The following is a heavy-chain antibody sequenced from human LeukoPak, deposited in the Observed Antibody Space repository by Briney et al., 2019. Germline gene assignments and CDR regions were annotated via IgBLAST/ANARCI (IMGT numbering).Heavy chain of an antibody. CDR3: AKQAYSSSWYNWFDP. V-gene: IGHV3-53*01. D-gene: IGHD6-13*01. Sequence: PGGSLRLSCAASGFTVSSNYMSWVRQAPGKGLEWVSVIYSGGSTYYADSVKGRFTISRDNSRNTLSLQMNSLRVEDTAVYYCAKQAYSSSWYNWFDPWGQGALVTVSS. CDR2: IYSGGST. J-gene: IGHJ5*02. CDR1: GFTVSSNY.